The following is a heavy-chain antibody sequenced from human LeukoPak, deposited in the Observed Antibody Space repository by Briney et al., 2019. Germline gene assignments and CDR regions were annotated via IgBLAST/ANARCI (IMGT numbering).Heavy chain of an antibody. D-gene: IGHD2-15*01. CDR3: ARGYSAAYSPREWFDP. Sequence: GESLKLSCNTYGYHFTNYWIGSVRQMARKCLEYMGIIYPGDSDTRYSPSCQGQFTISANKSLNTAYLQWRTLKASDTAIYYCARGYSAAYSPREWFDPWGQGTLVTVSS. V-gene: IGHV5-51*06. CDR2: IYPGDSDT. J-gene: IGHJ5*02. CDR1: GYHFTNYW.